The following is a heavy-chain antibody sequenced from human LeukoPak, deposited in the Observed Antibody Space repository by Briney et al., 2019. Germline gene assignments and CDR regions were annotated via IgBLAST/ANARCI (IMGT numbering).Heavy chain of an antibody. CDR2: ISGSGGST. V-gene: IGHV3-23*01. D-gene: IGHD3-3*01. Sequence: GGSLRLSCAASGFTFSSYGMSWVRQAPGKGLEWVSAISGSGGSTYYADSVKGRFTISRDNSKNTLYLQMNSLRAEDTAVYYCAKVSGDFWSGSFDYWGQGTLVTVSS. CDR3: AKVSGDFWSGSFDY. CDR1: GFTFSSYG. J-gene: IGHJ4*02.